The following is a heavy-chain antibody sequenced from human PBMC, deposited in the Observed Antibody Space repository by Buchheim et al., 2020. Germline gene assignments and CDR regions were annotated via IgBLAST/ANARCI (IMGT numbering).Heavy chain of an antibody. CDR2: IYYSGST. D-gene: IGHD2-15*01. V-gene: IGHV4-61*01. Sequence: QVQLQESGPGLVKPSETLSLTCTVSGGSVSSGSYYWSWIRQPPGKGLEWIGYIYYSGSTNYNPSLKSRVAISVETSKNQFSLKLSSVTAADTAVYYCARRGPSARVVAFDPWGQGTL. CDR3: ARRGPSARVVAFDP. J-gene: IGHJ5*02. CDR1: GGSVSSGSYY.